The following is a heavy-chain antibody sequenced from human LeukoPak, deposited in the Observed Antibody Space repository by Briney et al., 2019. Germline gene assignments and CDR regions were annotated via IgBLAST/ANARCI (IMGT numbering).Heavy chain of an antibody. CDR3: AKHLASQSFLYYYMDV. V-gene: IGHV3-23*01. D-gene: IGHD2-2*01. Sequence: PGGSLRLSCEASGFTFTRAAMTWVRQAPGKGLDWVSTISVSGAATYYAHSVKGRVTISRDNSKNTLYMQMNRLGPEDTALYYCAKHLASQSFLYYYMDVWGEGTAVIVSS. CDR2: ISVSGAAT. J-gene: IGHJ6*03. CDR1: GFTFTRAA.